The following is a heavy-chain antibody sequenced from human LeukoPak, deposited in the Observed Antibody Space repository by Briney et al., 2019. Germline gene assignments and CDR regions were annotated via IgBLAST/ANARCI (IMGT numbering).Heavy chain of an antibody. Sequence: GGSLRLSCAASGFTFSSYGMSWVRQAPGKGLEWVSSIRGGDVFYADSVRGRFTISRDSSKNTLYLQMNSLRAEDTAIYYCARDWGSSGWYNWFDPWGQGTLVTVSS. V-gene: IGHV3-23*01. CDR2: IRGGDV. CDR1: GFTFSSYG. J-gene: IGHJ5*02. CDR3: ARDWGSSGWYNWFDP. D-gene: IGHD6-19*01.